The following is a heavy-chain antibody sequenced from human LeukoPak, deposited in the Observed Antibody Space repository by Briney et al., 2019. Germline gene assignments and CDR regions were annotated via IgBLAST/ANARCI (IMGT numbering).Heavy chain of an antibody. CDR2: ISTYNGNT. V-gene: IGHV1-18*01. CDR1: GYIFTSYG. Sequence: GASVKGSCKASGYIFTSYGISWVRQAPGQGLEWMGWISTYNGNTNYAQKPQGRVTMTTDTSTSTAYMELRSLRSDDTAVYYCAGPLYCSSTSCPTDRFDYWGQGTLVTVSS. D-gene: IGHD2-2*01. J-gene: IGHJ4*02. CDR3: AGPLYCSSTSCPTDRFDY.